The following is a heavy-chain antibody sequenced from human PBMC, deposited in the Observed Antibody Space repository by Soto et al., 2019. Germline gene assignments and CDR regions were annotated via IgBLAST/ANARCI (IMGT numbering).Heavy chain of an antibody. V-gene: IGHV3-74*03. CDR3: AKDYGDYGMDV. CDR1: GFTFSSYW. J-gene: IGHJ6*02. Sequence: EVQLVESGGGLVQPGGSLRLSCAASGFTFSSYWMHWVRQAPGKGLVWVSRINSDGSSTTYADSVKGRFTISRDNAKNTLYLQMNSLRAEDTAVYYCAKDYGDYGMDVWGQGNTVTVSS. D-gene: IGHD4-17*01. CDR2: INSDGSST.